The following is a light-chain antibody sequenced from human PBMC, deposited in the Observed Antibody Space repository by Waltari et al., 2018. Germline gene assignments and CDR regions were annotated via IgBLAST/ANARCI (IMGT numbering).Light chain of an antibody. Sequence: DILMTQSPSSLSASVGDRVTITCRASQSINTYLNWYQQKPGKAPKRLIYAASSLQSGVPSGFSGSGSGTDFTLTISSLQPEDFATYYCQQSYSTPFTFGQGTRLEIK. J-gene: IGKJ5*01. CDR1: QSINTY. CDR2: AAS. V-gene: IGKV1-39*01. CDR3: QQSYSTPFT.